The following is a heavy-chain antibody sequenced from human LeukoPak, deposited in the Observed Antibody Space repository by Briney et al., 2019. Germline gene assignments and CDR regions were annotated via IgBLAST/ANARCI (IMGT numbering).Heavy chain of an antibody. CDR3: AKRHAPSHCTGGVCYTWAFDY. CDR2: ISGSGGST. CDR1: GFTFSSYA. V-gene: IGHV3-23*01. Sequence: PGGSLRLSCAASGFTFSSYAMSWVRQAPGKGLEWVSAISGSGGSTYYADSVKGRFTISRDNSKNTPYLQMNSLRAEDTAVYYCAKRHAPSHCTGGVCYTWAFDYWGQGTLVTVSS. J-gene: IGHJ4*02. D-gene: IGHD2-8*02.